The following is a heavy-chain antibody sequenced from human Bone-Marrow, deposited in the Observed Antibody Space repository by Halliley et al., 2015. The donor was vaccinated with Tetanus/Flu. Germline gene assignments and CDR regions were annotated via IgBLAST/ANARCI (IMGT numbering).Heavy chain of an antibody. J-gene: IGHJ4*02. CDR1: NYSISSGNH. CDR2: VYRSGIT. D-gene: IGHD3-10*01. V-gene: IGHV4-38-2*01. CDR3: ARATFRDGDFDY. Sequence: TLSLTCVVSNYSISSGNHWGWIRQPPGKTLEWIGYVYRSGITNYNPSLKSRVTISVDTSNNQFSLNLRSVTAADTAVYYCARATFRDGDFDYWGQGTLVTVSS.